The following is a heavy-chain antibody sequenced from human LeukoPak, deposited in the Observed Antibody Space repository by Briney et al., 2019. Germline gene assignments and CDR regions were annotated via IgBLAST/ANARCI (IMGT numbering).Heavy chain of an antibody. CDR3: AKGPRVVPAAKEFDY. V-gene: IGHV3-30*02. CDR1: GFTFSSYG. CDR2: IRYDGSNK. J-gene: IGHJ4*02. Sequence: PGGXXRLSCAASGFTFSSYGMHWVRQAPGKGLEWVAFIRYDGSNKYYADSVKGRFTISRDNSKNTLYLQVNSLRAEDTAVYYCAKGPRVVPAAKEFDYWGQGTLVTVSS. D-gene: IGHD2-2*01.